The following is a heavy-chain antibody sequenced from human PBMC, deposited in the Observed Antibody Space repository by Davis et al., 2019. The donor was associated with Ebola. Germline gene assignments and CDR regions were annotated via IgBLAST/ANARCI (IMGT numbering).Heavy chain of an antibody. Sequence: GGSLRLSCAASGFTFSSYSMNWVRQAPGKGLEWVSSISSSSSYIYYADSVKGRFTISRDNAKNSLYLQMNSLRAEDTAVYYCARGGLGYCSSTSCHGQWGMDVWGQGTTVTVSS. CDR1: GFTFSSYS. V-gene: IGHV3-21*01. J-gene: IGHJ6*02. D-gene: IGHD2-2*01. CDR3: ARGGLGYCSSTSCHGQWGMDV. CDR2: ISSSSSYI.